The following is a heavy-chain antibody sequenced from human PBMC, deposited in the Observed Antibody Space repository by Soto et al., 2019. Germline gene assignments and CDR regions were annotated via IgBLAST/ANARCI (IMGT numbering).Heavy chain of an antibody. CDR2: TYYRSKWYN. Sequence: SQTLSLTCAISGDSVSSNSAAWNWIRQPPSRGLEWLGRTYYRSKWYNDYAVSVESRITINPDTSKNQFSLQLNSVTPEDTAVYYCARDRLEELVISYYYGMDVWGQGTTVTVSS. D-gene: IGHD6-6*01. CDR3: ARDRLEELVISYYYGMDV. V-gene: IGHV6-1*01. CDR1: GDSVSSNSAA. J-gene: IGHJ6*02.